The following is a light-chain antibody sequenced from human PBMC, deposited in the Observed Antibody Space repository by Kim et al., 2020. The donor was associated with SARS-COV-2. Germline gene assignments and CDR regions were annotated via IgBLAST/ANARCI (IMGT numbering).Light chain of an antibody. CDR3: QKYNSAPLT. CDR1: QGINNY. J-gene: IGKJ4*01. V-gene: IGKV1-27*01. CDR2: AAS. Sequence: DIQMTQSPSSLSASVGDRVTIICRASQGINNYLAWYQQKPGKVPELLIYAASTLQSGVPPRFSGSGSATHFALTISSLQPEDVGTYFCQKYNSAPLTFGGGTKLEIK.